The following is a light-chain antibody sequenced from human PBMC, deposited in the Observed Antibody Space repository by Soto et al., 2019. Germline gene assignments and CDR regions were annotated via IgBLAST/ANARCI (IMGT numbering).Light chain of an antibody. CDR2: WAS. V-gene: IGKV4-1*01. Sequence: DIVMTQSPGSLAVSLGERATINCKSSQSDLYSSNNKNYLAWYQQKPGQPPKLLIYWASTRESGVPDRFSGSGSGTDFTLTISSLQAEDVAVYYCQQYYSIPHTFGQGTKLEI. J-gene: IGKJ2*01. CDR3: QQYYSIPHT. CDR1: QSDLYSSNNKNY.